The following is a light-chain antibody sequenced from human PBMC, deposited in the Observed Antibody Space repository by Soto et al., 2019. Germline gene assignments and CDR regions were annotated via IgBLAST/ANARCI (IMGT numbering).Light chain of an antibody. V-gene: IGLV2-8*01. CDR3: TSYAGSNIPVV. CDR2: EVS. J-gene: IGLJ2*01. CDR1: SSDVGGYNF. Sequence: QSVLTQPPSASGSPGQSVTISCTGTSSDVGGYNFVSWYQQHPGKAPKLMIYEVSNRPSGVADRFSGSKSGNTASLTVSGLQADDEADYYCTSYAGSNIPVVFGGGTKLTVL.